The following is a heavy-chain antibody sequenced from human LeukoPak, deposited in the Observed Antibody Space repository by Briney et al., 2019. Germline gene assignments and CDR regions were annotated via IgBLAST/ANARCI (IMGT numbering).Heavy chain of an antibody. CDR1: GGSISNYY. V-gene: IGHV4-59*06. D-gene: IGHD2-2*01. CDR2: IYYSGST. Sequence: SETLSLTCTVSGGSISNYYWSWIRQHPGKGLEWIGYIYYSGSTYYNPSLKSRVTISVDTSKNQFSLKLSSVTAADTAVYYCARFPKPYCSSTSCPNDNWFDPWGQGTLVTVSS. J-gene: IGHJ5*02. CDR3: ARFPKPYCSSTSCPNDNWFDP.